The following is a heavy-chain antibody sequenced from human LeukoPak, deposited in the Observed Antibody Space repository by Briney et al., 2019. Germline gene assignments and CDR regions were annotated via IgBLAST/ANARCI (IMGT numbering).Heavy chain of an antibody. Sequence: ASEKVSCKASGYTFTSYAMHWVRQAPGQRLEWMGWINAGNGNTKYSQKFQGRVTITRDTSASTAYMELSSLRSEDTAVYYCARGATITMIVVGDALDIWGQGTMVTVSS. CDR2: INAGNGNT. J-gene: IGHJ3*02. V-gene: IGHV1-3*01. D-gene: IGHD3-22*01. CDR3: ARGATITMIVVGDALDI. CDR1: GYTFTSYA.